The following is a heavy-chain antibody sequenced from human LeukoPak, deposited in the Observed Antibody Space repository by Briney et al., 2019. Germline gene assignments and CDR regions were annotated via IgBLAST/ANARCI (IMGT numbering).Heavy chain of an antibody. Sequence: SETLSLTCAVYGGSFSGYYWSWIRQPPGKGLEWIGEINHSGSTNYDPSLKSRVTISVDTSKNQFSLKLSSVTAADTAVYYCARGPGYSSSDGAFDIWGQGTMVTVSS. J-gene: IGHJ3*02. V-gene: IGHV4-34*01. CDR3: ARGPGYSSSDGAFDI. CDR2: INHSGST. D-gene: IGHD6-13*01. CDR1: GGSFSGYY.